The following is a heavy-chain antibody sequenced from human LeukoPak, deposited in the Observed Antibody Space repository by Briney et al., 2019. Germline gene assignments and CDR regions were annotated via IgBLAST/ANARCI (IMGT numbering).Heavy chain of an antibody. CDR2: IIPIFGTA. Sequence: SVKDSCKASGGTFSSYAISWVRQAPGQGLEWMGGIIPIFGTANYAQKFQGRVTITADESTSTAYMELSSLRSEDTAVYYCAKDLRDSTSYYYYGMDVWGQGTTVTVSS. CDR3: AKDLRDSTSYYYYGMDV. V-gene: IGHV1-69*13. D-gene: IGHD2-15*01. J-gene: IGHJ6*02. CDR1: GGTFSSYA.